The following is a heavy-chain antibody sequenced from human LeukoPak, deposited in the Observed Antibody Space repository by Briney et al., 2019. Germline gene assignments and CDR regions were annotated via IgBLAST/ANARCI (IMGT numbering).Heavy chain of an antibody. Sequence: ASVKVSCKASGYTFSNHFMHWVRQAPGQGLEWLGAVHPSGGSTGYAQRFRGRVTVTRDTSTSTVYMELSSLRSEDTAVYYCARDHREGNSNVYFFDYWGQGTLVTVSS. D-gene: IGHD2-21*01. CDR1: GYTFSNHF. CDR2: VHPSGGST. CDR3: ARDHREGNSNVYFFDY. J-gene: IGHJ4*02. V-gene: IGHV1-46*01.